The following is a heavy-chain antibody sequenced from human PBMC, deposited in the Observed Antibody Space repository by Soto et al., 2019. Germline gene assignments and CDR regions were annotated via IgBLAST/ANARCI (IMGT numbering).Heavy chain of an antibody. V-gene: IGHV4-30-2*01. J-gene: IGHJ4*02. Sequence: SETLSLTCAVSGGSIRSGGYSWSWIRQPPGKGLEWIGNIYHSGSTYYSPSLRSRVTISVDRSKNQFSLKPSSVTAADTAVYYCARLFSNFWHYFESWGQGTLVTVSS. CDR3: ARLFSNFWHYFES. D-gene: IGHD1-7*01. CDR2: IYHSGST. CDR1: GGSIRSGGYS.